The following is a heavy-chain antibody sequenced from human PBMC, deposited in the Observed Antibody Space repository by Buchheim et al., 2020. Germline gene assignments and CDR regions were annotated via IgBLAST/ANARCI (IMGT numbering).Heavy chain of an antibody. Sequence: VQLVESGGGLVKPGESLRLSCAASGFTFSTYSMNWVRQAPGKGLEWVSSITSSSNYIYYADSVKGRFTISRDNAKSSLYLQMNSLRAEDTAVYYCARIISGTAAGHCFEYWGQGT. J-gene: IGHJ4*02. D-gene: IGHD6-13*01. V-gene: IGHV3-21*01. CDR1: GFTFSTYS. CDR2: ITSSSNYI. CDR3: ARIISGTAAGHCFEY.